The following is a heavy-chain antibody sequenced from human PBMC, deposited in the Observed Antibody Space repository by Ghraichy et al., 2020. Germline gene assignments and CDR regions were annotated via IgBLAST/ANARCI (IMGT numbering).Heavy chain of an antibody. Sequence: GGSLRLFCAASGFTFSSYWMHWVRQAPGKGLVWVSRIKSDGSSTGYADSVKGRFTISRDNAKNTLYLQMNSLRAEDTAVYYCARGEMATVYWGQGTLVTVSS. J-gene: IGHJ4*02. D-gene: IGHD5-24*01. CDR3: ARGEMATVY. CDR1: GFTFSSYW. CDR2: IKSDGSST. V-gene: IGHV3-74*01.